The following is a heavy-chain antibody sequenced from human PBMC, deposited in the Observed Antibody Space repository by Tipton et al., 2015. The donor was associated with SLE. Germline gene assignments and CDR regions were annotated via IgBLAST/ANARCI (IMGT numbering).Heavy chain of an antibody. CDR2: LYHSGDT. CDR1: GDSITSFNQY. J-gene: IGHJ4*02. D-gene: IGHD2-15*01. CDR3: ARGRVALAAGFFDC. V-gene: IGHV4-39*07. Sequence: TLSLTCTVSGDSITSFNQYWGWIRQPPGRRLEYLASLYHSGDTYYNPSLRSRLTISMDTSKNQFSLRLTSITAADTAMYYCARGRVALAAGFFDCWGQGTLVTVSS.